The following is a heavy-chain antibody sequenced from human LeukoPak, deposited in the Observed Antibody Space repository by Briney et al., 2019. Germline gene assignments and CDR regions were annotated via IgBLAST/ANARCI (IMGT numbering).Heavy chain of an antibody. CDR3: VVCSNDAFDI. CDR1: GGSISSGGYY. D-gene: IGHD4-11*01. Sequence: PSETLSLTCTVSGGSISSGGYYWSWIRQHPGKGLEWLGYIYYSGSTYYNPSLKSRVTISVDTSKNQFSLKLSSVTAADTAVYYCVVCSNDAFDIWGQGTMVTVSS. CDR2: IYYSGST. J-gene: IGHJ3*02. V-gene: IGHV4-31*03.